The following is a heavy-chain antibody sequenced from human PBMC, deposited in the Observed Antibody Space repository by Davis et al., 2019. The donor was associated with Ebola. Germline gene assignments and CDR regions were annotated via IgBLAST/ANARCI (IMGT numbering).Heavy chain of an antibody. J-gene: IGHJ4*02. CDR1: GFTFSSYA. CDR2: ISYDGSNK. Sequence: GESLKISCAASGFTFSSYAMHWVRQAPGKGLEWVAVISYDGSNKYYADSVKGRFTISRDNSKNTLYLQMNSLRAEDTAVYYCARTRGQRGAFSYWGQGTLVTVSS. V-gene: IGHV3-30-3*01. D-gene: IGHD6-25*01. CDR3: ARTRGQRGAFSY.